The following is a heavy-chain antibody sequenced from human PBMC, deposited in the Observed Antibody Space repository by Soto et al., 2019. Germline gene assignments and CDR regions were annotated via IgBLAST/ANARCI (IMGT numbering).Heavy chain of an antibody. D-gene: IGHD3-22*01. J-gene: IGHJ3*02. CDR3: ARDGSSGYYPNAFDI. CDR2: INSDGSST. Sequence: EVQLVESGGGLVQPGGSLRLSCAASGFTFSSYWMHWVRQAPGKGLVWVSRINSDGSSTSYADSVKGQFTISRDNAKNTLYLQMNSLRAEDTAVYYCARDGSSGYYPNAFDIWGQGTMVTVSS. CDR1: GFTFSSYW. V-gene: IGHV3-74*01.